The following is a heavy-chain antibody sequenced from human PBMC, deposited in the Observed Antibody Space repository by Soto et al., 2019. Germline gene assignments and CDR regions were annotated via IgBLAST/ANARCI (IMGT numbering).Heavy chain of an antibody. D-gene: IGHD2-15*01. Sequence: QVQLQESGPGLVKPSETLSITCAVSGNSTSSYYCMWIPQPPGKGLESIGYLYYGRSANYNPSRKSRVTLSVDTSTNQCSLTLSSMTAEDTAVYYCALSGMAVVPEYWGQGTLVTVSS. J-gene: IGHJ4*02. CDR3: ALSGMAVVPEY. V-gene: IGHV4-59*01. CDR1: GNSTSSYY. CDR2: LYYGRSA.